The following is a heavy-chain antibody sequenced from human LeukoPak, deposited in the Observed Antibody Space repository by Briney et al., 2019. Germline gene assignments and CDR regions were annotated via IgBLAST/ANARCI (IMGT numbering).Heavy chain of an antibody. D-gene: IGHD2-2*01. J-gene: IGHJ4*02. Sequence: SETLSLTCVVYGGSFSGYCWSWIRQPPGKGLEWIGEINHSGSTNYNPSLKSRVTISVDTSKNQFSLKLSSVTAADTAVYYCARGPSIVVVPAAYFDYWGQGTLVTVSS. CDR1: GGSFSGYC. V-gene: IGHV4-34*01. CDR2: INHSGST. CDR3: ARGPSIVVVPAAYFDY.